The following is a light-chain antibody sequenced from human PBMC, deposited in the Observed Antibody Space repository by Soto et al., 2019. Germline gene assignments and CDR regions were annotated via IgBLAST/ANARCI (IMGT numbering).Light chain of an antibody. J-gene: IGKJ2*01. V-gene: IGKV1-5*01. CDR2: DAS. CDR3: QQYNSYSPRYT. Sequence: DIQMTQSPSTLSASVGDRVTITCRASQSISSWLAWYQQKPGKAPKLLIYDASSSESGVPSRISGSGSGTEFTLTISSLQPDDFATYYCQQYNSYSPRYTFGQGTKLEIK. CDR1: QSISSW.